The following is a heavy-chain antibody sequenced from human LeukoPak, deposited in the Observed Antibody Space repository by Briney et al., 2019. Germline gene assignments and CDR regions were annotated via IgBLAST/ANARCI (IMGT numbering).Heavy chain of an antibody. J-gene: IGHJ4*02. D-gene: IGHD4-17*01. CDR2: ISYDGSNK. CDR3: AKDRGPDYGDFYYFDY. CDR1: GFTFSSYA. V-gene: IGHV3-30-3*01. Sequence: PGGSLRLSCAASGFTFSSYAMHWVRQAPGKGLEWVAVISYDGSNKYYAGSVKGRFTISRDNSKNTLYLQMNSLRAEDTAVYYCAKDRGPDYGDFYYFDYWGQGTLVTVSS.